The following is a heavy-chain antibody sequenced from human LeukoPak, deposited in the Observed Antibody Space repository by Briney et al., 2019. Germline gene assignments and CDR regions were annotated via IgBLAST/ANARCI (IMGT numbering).Heavy chain of an antibody. CDR3: VKGRVSEDGLDF. D-gene: IGHD2-8*01. Sequence: GGSLRLSCAAAGFTFSRSAMTWVRQTPGKGLDWVSSISSSGNTYYADSVKGRFTISRDNSKNMLYLQMNSLRAEDAAVYYCVKGRVSEDGLDFWGQGTLVTVSS. CDR1: GFTFSRSA. CDR2: ISSSGNT. V-gene: IGHV3-23*01. J-gene: IGHJ4*02.